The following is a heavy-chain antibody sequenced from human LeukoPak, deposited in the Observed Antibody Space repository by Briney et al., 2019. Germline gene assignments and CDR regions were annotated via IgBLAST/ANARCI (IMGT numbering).Heavy chain of an antibody. V-gene: IGHV3-23*01. CDR1: GFTFTNYA. CDR3: ARRAYNWGAFDF. CDR2: ISPSGADT. D-gene: IGHD5-24*01. J-gene: IGHJ3*01. Sequence: GGSLRLSCAASGFTFTNYAMNWVRQAPGKGLEWVSTISPSGADTYYAHSVKGRFTIYRDISKNTLYLQMNSLRVEDTAVYYCARRAYNWGAFDFWGQGTMVTVSS.